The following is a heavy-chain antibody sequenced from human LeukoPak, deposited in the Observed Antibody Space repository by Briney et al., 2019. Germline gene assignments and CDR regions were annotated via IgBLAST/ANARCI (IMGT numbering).Heavy chain of an antibody. J-gene: IGHJ4*02. D-gene: IGHD5-18*01. CDR3: ARDVGGGYSYGSFDY. CDR2: IIPIFGTA. CDR1: GGTFSSYA. V-gene: IGHV1-69*05. Sequence: GSSVKVSCKASGGTFSSYAISWVRQAPGQGLEWMGGIIPIFGTANYAQKFQGRVTITTDESTSTAYMELSSLRSEDTAMYYCARDVGGGYSYGSFDYWGQGALVTVSS.